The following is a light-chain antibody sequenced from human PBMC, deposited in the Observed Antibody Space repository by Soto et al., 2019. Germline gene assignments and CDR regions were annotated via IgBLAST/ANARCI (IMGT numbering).Light chain of an antibody. Sequence: ALTQPPSASGSPGQSVTISCTGTSSDVGGYNYVSWYQQHPGKAPKLMIYEVSKRPSGVPDRFSGSKSGNTASLTVSGLQAEDEADYYCSSYAGSSRGVFGGGTKLTVL. CDR3: SSYAGSSRGV. CDR2: EVS. V-gene: IGLV2-8*01. CDR1: SSDVGGYNY. J-gene: IGLJ3*02.